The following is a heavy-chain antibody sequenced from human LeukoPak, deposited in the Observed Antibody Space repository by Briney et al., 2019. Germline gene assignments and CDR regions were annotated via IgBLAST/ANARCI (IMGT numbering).Heavy chain of an antibody. J-gene: IGHJ4*02. CDR2: ISSSSSYI. CDR1: GFTFSSSN. V-gene: IGHV3-21*01. CDR3: ARDPYSSSTFDY. D-gene: IGHD6-6*01. Sequence: KSGGSLRLSCAASGFTFSSSNMNWVRQAPGKGLEWVSSISSSSSYIYYADSVKGRFTISRDNAKNSLYLQMNSLRAEDTAVYYCARDPYSSSTFDYWGQGTLVTVSS.